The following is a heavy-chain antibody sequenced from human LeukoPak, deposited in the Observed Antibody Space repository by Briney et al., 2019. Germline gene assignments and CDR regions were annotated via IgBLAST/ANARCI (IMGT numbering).Heavy chain of an antibody. CDR2: IYTSGST. D-gene: IGHD4-23*01. CDR3: ARWASLTYGGNSRGYYYYYGMDV. Sequence: SQTLSLTCTVSGGSISSGSYYWSWIRQPAGKGLEWIGRIYTSGSTNYNPSLKSRVTISVDTSKNQFSLKLSSVTAADTAVYYCARWASLTYGGNSRGYYYYYGMDVWGQGTTVTVSS. J-gene: IGHJ6*02. CDR1: GGSISSGSYY. V-gene: IGHV4-61*02.